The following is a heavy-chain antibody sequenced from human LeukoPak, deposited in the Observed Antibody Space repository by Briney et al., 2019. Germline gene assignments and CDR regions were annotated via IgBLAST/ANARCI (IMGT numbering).Heavy chain of an antibody. D-gene: IGHD3-16*01. CDR1: GFTFINAW. V-gene: IGHV3-15*01. J-gene: IGHJ4*02. Sequence: GGSLRLSCAASGFTFINAWMSWVRQAPGKGLEWVGRIKSKTDGGTIDYAAPVKGRLTISRDDSKNTLYLQLNSLSAEDTAVYYCARSTPGPRGYFDYWGQGTLVTVSS. CDR3: ARSTPGPRGYFDY. CDR2: IKSKTDGGTI.